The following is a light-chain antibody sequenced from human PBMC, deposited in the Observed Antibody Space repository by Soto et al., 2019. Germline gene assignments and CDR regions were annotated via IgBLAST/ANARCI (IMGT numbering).Light chain of an antibody. J-gene: IGKJ4*01. V-gene: IGKV3-15*01. CDR3: QQYNNWPRT. CDR2: GAS. CDR1: QSISIT. Sequence: EIVMTQSPATLSVSPGERATHSCRASQSISITLAWYQQKPGQPPRLLIYGASTRATDIPARFSGSGSGTEFTLTISGLQSEDFAVYYCQQYNNWPRTFGGGTKVEI.